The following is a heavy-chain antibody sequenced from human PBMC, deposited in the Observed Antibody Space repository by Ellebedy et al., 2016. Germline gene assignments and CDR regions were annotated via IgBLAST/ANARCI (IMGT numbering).Heavy chain of an antibody. CDR2: IYSGDSST. CDR1: GYNFINYW. V-gene: IGHV5-51*01. J-gene: IGHJ4*02. Sequence: GESLKISCKGFGYNFINYWIAWVRQVPGKGLEWMGIIYSGDSSTAYSPSFQGQVTISADKSINSAYLQWSSLKASDSAMYYCARFARGGRSTSAAYFDFWGQGTLVTVSS. D-gene: IGHD2-2*01. CDR3: ARFARGGRSTSAAYFDF.